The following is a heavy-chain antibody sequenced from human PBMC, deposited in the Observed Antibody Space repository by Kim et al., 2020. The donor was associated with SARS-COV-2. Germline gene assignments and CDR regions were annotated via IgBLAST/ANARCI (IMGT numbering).Heavy chain of an antibody. CDR3: ARVRVSITMIVVVREPPDY. CDR1: GFTFSDYY. D-gene: IGHD3-22*01. V-gene: IGHV3-11*01. CDR2: ISSSGSTI. J-gene: IGHJ4*02. Sequence: GGSLRLSCAASGFTFSDYYMSWIRQAPGKGLEWVSYISSSGSTIYYADSVKGRFTISRDNAKNSLYLQMNSLRAEDTAVYYCARVRVSITMIVVVREPPDYWGQGTLVTASS.